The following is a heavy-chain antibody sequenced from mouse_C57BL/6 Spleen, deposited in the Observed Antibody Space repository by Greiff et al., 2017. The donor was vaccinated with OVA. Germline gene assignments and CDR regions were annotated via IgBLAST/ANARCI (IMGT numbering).Heavy chain of an antibody. J-gene: IGHJ2*01. CDR3: ARDSYGSSYYFDY. CDR2: INPSNGGT. Sequence: QVQLKQPGTELVKPGASVKLSCKASGYTFTSYWMHWVKQRPGQGLEWIGNINPSNGGTNYNEKFKSKATLTVDKSSSTAYMQLSSLTSEDSAVYYCARDSYGSSYYFDYWGQGTTLTVSS. D-gene: IGHD1-1*01. CDR1: GYTFTSYW. V-gene: IGHV1-53*01.